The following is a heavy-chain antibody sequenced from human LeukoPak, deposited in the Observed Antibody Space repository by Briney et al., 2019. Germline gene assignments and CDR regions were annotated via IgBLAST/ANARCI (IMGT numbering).Heavy chain of an antibody. CDR3: SKGGRGEAAAGTNWYFDL. J-gene: IGHJ2*01. CDR2: ISGSGGST. D-gene: IGHD6-13*01. CDR1: GFTFSSYA. Sequence: GGSLRLSCAASGFTFSSYAMSWVRQAPGKGLEWVSAISGSGGSTYYADSVKGRFTISRDNSKNTLYLQMNSLRDDDTAKYYCSKGGRGEAAAGTNWYFDLWGRGALVTVSS. V-gene: IGHV3-23*01.